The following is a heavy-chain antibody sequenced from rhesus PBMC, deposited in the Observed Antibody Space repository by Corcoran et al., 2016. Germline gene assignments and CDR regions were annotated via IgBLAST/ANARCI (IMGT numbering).Heavy chain of an antibody. CDR1: GFTFSNVW. J-gene: IGHJ4*01. CDR3: TIWTGGD. D-gene: IGHD3-3*01. CDR2: IKRKVGGETA. V-gene: IGHV3-30*01. Sequence: EVQLVEFGAGLVQPGGSLRLSCAVSGFTFSNVWMSWARQAPGKGLEWVARIKRKVGGETADYAASVKGKFTISRDDSKNTLYLQMNSLKTEDTAVYYCTIWTGGDWGQEVLVTVST.